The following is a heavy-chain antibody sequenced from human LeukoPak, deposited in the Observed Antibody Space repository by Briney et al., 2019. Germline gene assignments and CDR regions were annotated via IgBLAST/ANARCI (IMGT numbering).Heavy chain of an antibody. Sequence: GASVKVSCKATGYTFTSYGISWVRQAPGQGLEWMGWISSNSGDTNYAQKFQGRVTMTRDTSISTAYMELSSLRSDDTAVYYCAKDRRDGGTSVNYFDYWGQGTLVTVSS. V-gene: IGHV1-18*01. CDR1: GYTFTSYG. CDR3: AKDRRDGGTSVNYFDY. D-gene: IGHD4-23*01. CDR2: ISSNSGDT. J-gene: IGHJ4*02.